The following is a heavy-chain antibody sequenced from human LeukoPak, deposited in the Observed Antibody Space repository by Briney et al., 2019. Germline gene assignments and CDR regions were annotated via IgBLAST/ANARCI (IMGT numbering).Heavy chain of an antibody. CDR1: GYTFTSYG. CDR2: IIPILGIA. Sequence: SVKVSCKASGYTFTSYGISWVRQAPGQGLEWMGRIIPILGIANYAQKFQGRVTITADKSTSTAYMELSSLRSEDTAVYYCATRTGIAAAGTLYYFDYWGQGTLVTVSS. CDR3: ATRTGIAAAGTLYYFDY. D-gene: IGHD6-13*01. J-gene: IGHJ4*02. V-gene: IGHV1-69*04.